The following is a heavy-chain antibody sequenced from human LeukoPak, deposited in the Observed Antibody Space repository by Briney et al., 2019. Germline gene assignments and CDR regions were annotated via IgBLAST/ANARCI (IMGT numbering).Heavy chain of an antibody. J-gene: IGHJ5*02. CDR3: ARAPTPSNWNDYNWFDP. CDR1: GYTFTSYG. D-gene: IGHD1-20*01. CDR2: ITLYNGNT. Sequence: ASVKVSCKASGYTFTSYGISWVRQAPGQGLEWMGWITLYNGNTNYAQKFQGRVTMTADTSTSTAYMELRSLRSDDTAVYYCARAPTPSNWNDYNWFDPWGQGTLVTVSS. V-gene: IGHV1-18*01.